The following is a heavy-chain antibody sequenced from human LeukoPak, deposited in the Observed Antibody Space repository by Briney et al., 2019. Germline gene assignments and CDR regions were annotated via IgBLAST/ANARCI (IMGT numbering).Heavy chain of an antibody. Sequence: SETLSLTCTVSGYSISSGYYWGWIRQPPGKGLEWIGSIYHSGSTYYNPSLKSRVTISVDTSKDQFSLKLSSVTAADTAVYYCASPMADMITFGGVIGWFRNWGQGTLVTVSS. CDR1: GYSISSGYY. D-gene: IGHD3-16*02. V-gene: IGHV4-38-2*02. CDR2: IYHSGST. CDR3: ASPMADMITFGGVIGWFRN. J-gene: IGHJ4*02.